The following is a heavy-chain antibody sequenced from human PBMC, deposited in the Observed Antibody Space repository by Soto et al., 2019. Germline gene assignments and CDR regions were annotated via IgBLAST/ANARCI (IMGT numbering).Heavy chain of an antibody. CDR2: IDHSGIT. CDR1: GGSFSCFY. Sequence: SETLSLTCAVSGGSFSCFYWSWIRQSSGKGLEWIGEIDHSGITNHNTALKSRATMSVDTSKNQFSLKLRSVTAADTAVYYCARGVSVTLAVQGGAPDKNYFDSWSQGTLVTVSS. J-gene: IGHJ4*02. V-gene: IGHV4-34*04. CDR3: ARGVSVTLAVQGGAPDKNYFDS. D-gene: IGHD1-26*01.